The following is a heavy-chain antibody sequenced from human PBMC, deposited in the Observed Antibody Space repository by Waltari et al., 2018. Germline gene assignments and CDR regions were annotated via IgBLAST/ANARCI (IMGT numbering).Heavy chain of an antibody. CDR1: GFTFSRYS. CDR3: ARGDIRALLYAFDI. Sequence: EVQLVESGGGLVKPGGSLRLSCAASGFTFSRYSMNWVRQAPGKGLGWVSSISSSSSYIYYADSVKGRFTISRDNAKNSLYLQMNSLRAEDTAVYYCARGDIRALLYAFDIWGQGTMVTVSS. CDR2: ISSSSSYI. D-gene: IGHD3-9*01. V-gene: IGHV3-21*01. J-gene: IGHJ3*02.